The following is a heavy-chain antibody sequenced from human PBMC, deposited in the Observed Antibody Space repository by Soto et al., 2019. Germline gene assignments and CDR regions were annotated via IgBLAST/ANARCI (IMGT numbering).Heavy chain of an antibody. CDR2: IYWDDDK. CDR1: GFSLTTGGMG. Sequence: QITLKESGPTLVQPTQTLTLTCSCSGFSLTTGGMGVGWIRQPPGKALEWLALIYWDDDKGYSPSLKSRLTITKDTSKKQVVLTMNKMDPVDTATYYCARIYCAGGNCYRRGGFYYGMDVWGQGTTVTVSS. CDR3: ARIYCAGGNCYRRGGFYYGMDV. J-gene: IGHJ6*02. D-gene: IGHD2-8*02. V-gene: IGHV2-5*02.